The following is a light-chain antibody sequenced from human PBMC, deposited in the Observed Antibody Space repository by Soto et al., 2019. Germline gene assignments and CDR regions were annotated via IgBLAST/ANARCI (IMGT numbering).Light chain of an antibody. V-gene: IGKV3-20*01. CDR2: GPS. CDR1: QNVGSRY. Sequence: EIVLTQSPGTLSLSPGERATLSCRASQNVGSRYLAWYQQKPGQAPRLLSYGPSNRATGIPDRFSDSGSGTDFSLTISSLEPGDLAVYYCQQYGSSPRTFGQGTKVDIK. CDR3: QQYGSSPRT. J-gene: IGKJ1*01.